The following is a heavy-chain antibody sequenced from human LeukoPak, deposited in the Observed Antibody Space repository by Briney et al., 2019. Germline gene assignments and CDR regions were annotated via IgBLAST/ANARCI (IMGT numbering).Heavy chain of an antibody. Sequence: ASVKVSCKASGYTFTGYYMHWVRQAPGQGLEWMGWINPNSGGTNYAQKFQGWVTMTRDTSISTAYMELSRLRSDDAAVYYCARDETRDIVVVPAATRFDYWGQGTLVTVSS. CDR2: INPNSGGT. CDR1: GYTFTGYY. J-gene: IGHJ4*02. V-gene: IGHV1-2*04. D-gene: IGHD2-2*01. CDR3: ARDETRDIVVVPAATRFDY.